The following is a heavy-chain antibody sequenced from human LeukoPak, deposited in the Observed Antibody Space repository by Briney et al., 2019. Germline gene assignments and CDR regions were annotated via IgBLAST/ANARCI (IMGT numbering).Heavy chain of an antibody. CDR1: GGSISSYY. J-gene: IGHJ5*02. V-gene: IGHV4-4*07. CDR3: ARDQNYYDSSGYYWFDP. D-gene: IGHD3-22*01. Sequence: SETLSLTCTVSGGSISSYYWSWIRQPAGKGLEWIGRIYTSGSTNYNPSLKSRVTVSVDTSKNQFSLKLSSVTAADTAAYYCARDQNYYDSSGYYWFDPWGQGTLVTVSS. CDR2: IYTSGST.